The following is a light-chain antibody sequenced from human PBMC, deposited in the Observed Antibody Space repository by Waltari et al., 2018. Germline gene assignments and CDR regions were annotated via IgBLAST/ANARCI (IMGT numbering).Light chain of an antibody. CDR3: QQYNSFPIT. CDR1: QSISTW. J-gene: IGKJ5*01. Sequence: TCRASQSISTWLAWYQQKPGKSPNLLIYEASSLESGVPSRLSGSGSGTEFTLTISVLQPDDFATYYCQQYNSFPITFGPGTRLEIK. V-gene: IGKV1-5*03. CDR2: EAS.